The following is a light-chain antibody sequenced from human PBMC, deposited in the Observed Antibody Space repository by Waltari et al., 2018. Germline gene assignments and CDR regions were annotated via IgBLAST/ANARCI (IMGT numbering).Light chain of an antibody. CDR3: LSYASSITFV. CDR1: SNDLGTSNH. V-gene: IGLV2-23*02. Sequence: QPALTQPASVSGSPGQSISLSCPGTSNDLGTSNHFCCYQQHPGKVPKLIIYEVTKRPSGISDRFSGSKSGNTASLTISGLQAEDEADYYCLSYASSITFVFGGGTKLSVL. J-gene: IGLJ2*01. CDR2: EVT.